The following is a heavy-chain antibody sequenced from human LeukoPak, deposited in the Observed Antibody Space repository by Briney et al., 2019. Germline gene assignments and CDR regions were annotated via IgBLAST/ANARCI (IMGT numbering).Heavy chain of an antibody. CDR2: ISGSGGST. Sequence: PGGSLRLSCAASGFTFSSYAMSWVRQAPGKGLEWVSAISGSGGSTYYTDSAKGRFTISRDNSKNTLYLQMNSLRAEDTAVYYCARALEYNYYYYYMDVWGKGTTVTVSS. V-gene: IGHV3-23*01. CDR1: GFTFSSYA. J-gene: IGHJ6*03. D-gene: IGHD2/OR15-2a*01. CDR3: ARALEYNYYYYYMDV.